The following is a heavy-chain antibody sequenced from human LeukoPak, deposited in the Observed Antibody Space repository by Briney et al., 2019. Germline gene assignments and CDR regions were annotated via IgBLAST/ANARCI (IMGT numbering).Heavy chain of an antibody. Sequence: SVKVSCKASGFTFTSSAVQWVRQARGQRLEWIGWIVVGSGNTNYAQKFQERVTITRDMSTSTAYMELSSLRSEDTAVYYCAAYPEAAEDAFDIWGQGTMVTVSS. CDR3: AAYPEAAEDAFDI. D-gene: IGHD6-13*01. V-gene: IGHV1-58*01. J-gene: IGHJ3*02. CDR2: IVVGSGNT. CDR1: GFTFTSSA.